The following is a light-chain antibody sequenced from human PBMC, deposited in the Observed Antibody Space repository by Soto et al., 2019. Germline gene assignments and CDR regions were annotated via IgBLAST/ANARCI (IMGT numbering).Light chain of an antibody. V-gene: IGLV2-14*01. Sequence: QSALTQQASMNDSPGQTMTVTCTGTGKVVCNYKYVSWYQQHPGKAPLLMSYEVSNRPSGVSNRFSGPKSGNTASLTISGLQAEDETDYYCFSYTSIGTSVFGTGTKVIVL. CDR2: EVS. J-gene: IGLJ1*01. CDR1: GKVVCNYKY. CDR3: FSYTSIGTSV.